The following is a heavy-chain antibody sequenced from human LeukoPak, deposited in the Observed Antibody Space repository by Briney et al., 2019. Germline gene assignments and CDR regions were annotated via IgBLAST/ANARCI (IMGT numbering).Heavy chain of an antibody. V-gene: IGHV3-21*01. CDR1: EFTFSSYS. CDR3: ARDRIGYCSATSCFVNSYYYMDV. Sequence: GGSLRLSCEASEFTFSSYSMNWVRQAPGKGLEWVSSISSTRTYIYYADSVKGRFTISRDNAKNSLYLQMNSLRAEDTAVYFCARDRIGYCSATSCFVNSYYYMDVWGKGTTVTVSS. D-gene: IGHD2-2*01. J-gene: IGHJ6*03. CDR2: ISSTRTYI.